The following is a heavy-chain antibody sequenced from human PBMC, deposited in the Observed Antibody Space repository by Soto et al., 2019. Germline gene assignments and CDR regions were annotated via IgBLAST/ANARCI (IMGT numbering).Heavy chain of an antibody. J-gene: IGHJ4*02. D-gene: IGHD6-13*01. Sequence: PGWSLRLSCAASGFTFSSYGMHWVRQAPGKGLEWVAVISYDGSNKYYADSVKGRFTISRDNSKNTLYLQMNSLRAEDTAVYYCATGPPFRYSPHQPHLVDFDYWGQGTLVTVSS. CDR3: ATGPPFRYSPHQPHLVDFDY. V-gene: IGHV3-30*03. CDR1: GFTFSSYG. CDR2: ISYDGSNK.